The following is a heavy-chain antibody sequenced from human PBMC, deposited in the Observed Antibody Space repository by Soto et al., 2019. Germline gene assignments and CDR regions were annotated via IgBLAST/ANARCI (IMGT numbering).Heavy chain of an antibody. CDR2: IKSEPDGGTI. CDR1: GFTFSNAW. V-gene: IGHV3-15*05. D-gene: IGHD1-26*01. CDR3: NTSWEWEKLYCDY. Sequence: EVQLVESGGGLVKPGGSLRLSCAASGFTFSNAWMTWVRQPPGKGLEWVGQIKSEPDGGTIDYATPVKGRFTSSRDDSKNTLYLQMNNLNTEDTGVYYCNTSWEWEKLYCDYWGQGTLVTVSS. J-gene: IGHJ4*02.